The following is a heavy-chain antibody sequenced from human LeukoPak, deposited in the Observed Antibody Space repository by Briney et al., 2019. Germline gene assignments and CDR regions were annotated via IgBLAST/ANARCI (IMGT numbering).Heavy chain of an antibody. V-gene: IGHV4-59*02. J-gene: IGHJ4*02. CDR1: GDSVRSYY. CDR3: ASGGERGFSYGFES. D-gene: IGHD5-18*01. Sequence: SETVSLTCTVSGDSVRSYYWSWVRQSPGNGLEWVGYIYYWGGSNYRRSLKSRVSSPVDTSQNQVSLTLTSVTAADTDVYYCASGGERGFSYGFESWGQGTLVPVSS. CDR2: IYYWGGS.